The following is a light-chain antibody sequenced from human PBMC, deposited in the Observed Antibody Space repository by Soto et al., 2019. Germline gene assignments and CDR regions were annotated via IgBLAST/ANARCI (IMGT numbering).Light chain of an antibody. Sequence: IVLKQSADTLSLSTGERATLSCRASQSVRSERLAWYQQKRGQAPTLLIFDASSRASGTPERFSGSGSGTDFTLTISRLEPEDFAVYYCQEYDGAPPITFGLGTRLEI. CDR1: QSVRSER. V-gene: IGKV3-20*01. J-gene: IGKJ5*01. CDR2: DAS. CDR3: QEYDGAPPIT.